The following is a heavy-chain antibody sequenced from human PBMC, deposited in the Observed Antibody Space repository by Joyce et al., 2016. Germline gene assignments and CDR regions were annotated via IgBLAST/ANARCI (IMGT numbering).Heavy chain of an antibody. CDR2: IYPCDYDT. CDR1: GYSFTTYW. J-gene: IGHJ4*02. CDR3: ARQGYCSSPNCPTDF. V-gene: IGHV5-51*01. Sequence: EVQLVQSGAEVKKPGESLKISCKASGYSFTTYWIGWVRQMPVKGLEWMGIIYPCDYDTRYSRSFQGQVTISSDKSISTAFLQWSSLKAADTAMYYCARQGYCSSPNCPTDFWGQGTLVTVSS. D-gene: IGHD2-2*01.